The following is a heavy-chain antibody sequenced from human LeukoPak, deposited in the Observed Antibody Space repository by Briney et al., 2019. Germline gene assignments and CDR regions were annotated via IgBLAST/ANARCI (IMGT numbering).Heavy chain of an antibody. V-gene: IGHV4-39*07. D-gene: IGHD3-10*01. CDR1: GGSISSSSYY. CDR2: INHSGST. Sequence: SETLSLTCTVSGGSISSSSYYWSWIRQPPGKGLEWIGEINHSGSTNYNPSLKSRVTISVDTSKNQFSLKLSSVTAADTAVYYCARVLNYYGSGSDFDYWGQGTLVTVSS. J-gene: IGHJ4*02. CDR3: ARVLNYYGSGSDFDY.